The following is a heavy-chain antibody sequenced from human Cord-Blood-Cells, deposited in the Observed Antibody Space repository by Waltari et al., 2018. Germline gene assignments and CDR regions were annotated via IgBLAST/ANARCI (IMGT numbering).Heavy chain of an antibody. CDR3: ATSPTTITRYGSGSYYNY. J-gene: IGHJ4*02. D-gene: IGHD3-10*01. CDR2: FDPEDGET. CDR1: GYTLTEVT. V-gene: IGHV1-24*01. Sequence: QVQLVQSGAEVKKPGASVKVSCKVSGYTLTEVTMPWVRQAPGTGLEWMGGFDPEDGETIYAQKFQGRVTMTEDTSTDTAYMELSSLRSEDTAVYYCATSPTTITRYGSGSYYNYWGQGTLVTVSS.